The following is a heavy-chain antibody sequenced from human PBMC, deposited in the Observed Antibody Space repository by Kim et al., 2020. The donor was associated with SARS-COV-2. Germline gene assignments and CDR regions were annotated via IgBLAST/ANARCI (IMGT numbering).Heavy chain of an antibody. V-gene: IGHV3-7*03. CDR1: GFTFSSYW. CDR2: IKQDGSEK. J-gene: IGHJ6*02. Sequence: GGSLRLSCAASGFTFSSYWMSWVRQAPGKGLEWVANIKQDGSEKYYVDSVKGRFTISRDNAKNSLYLQMNSLRAEDTAVYYCARALGEEQQLARNYYYYYYGMYVWGQGTTVTVSS. D-gene: IGHD6-13*01. CDR3: ARALGEEQQLARNYYYYYYGMYV.